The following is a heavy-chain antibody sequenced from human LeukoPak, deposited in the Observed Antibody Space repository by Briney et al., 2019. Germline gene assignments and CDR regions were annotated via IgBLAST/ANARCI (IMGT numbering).Heavy chain of an antibody. Sequence: PGGSLRLSCAASGFTFSSYAMHWVRQAPGKGLEWVAVISYDGSNKYYADSVKGRFTISRDNSKNTLYLQMNSLRAEDTAVYYCAREYVTEWTFDIWGQGTMVTVSS. CDR3: AREYVTEWTFDI. V-gene: IGHV3-30*04. CDR1: GFTFSSYA. J-gene: IGHJ3*02. CDR2: ISYDGSNK. D-gene: IGHD2-21*02.